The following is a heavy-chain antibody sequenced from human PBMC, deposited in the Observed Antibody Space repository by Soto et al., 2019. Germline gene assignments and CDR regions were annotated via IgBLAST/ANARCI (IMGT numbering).Heavy chain of an antibody. Sequence: VQLVESGGGLVQPGGSLRLSCEASGFTFRNYDMHWVRQGTGKGLEWVSGISAAGDPDYADSVEGRFTISRENAQNSSFLQMNSLRVGDTAVYYCASTDRDFYGLDVWGQGTTVIVSS. CDR1: GFTFRNYD. CDR2: ISAAGDP. CDR3: ASTDRDFYGLDV. J-gene: IGHJ6*02. V-gene: IGHV3-13*05.